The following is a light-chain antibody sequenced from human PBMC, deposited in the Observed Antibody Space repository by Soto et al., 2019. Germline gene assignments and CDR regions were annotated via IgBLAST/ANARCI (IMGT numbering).Light chain of an antibody. CDR3: QQSSTTPWT. CDR2: AAS. Sequence: DIQMTQSPSSLSASVGDRVTITCRASQSISRFLNWYQQKPGKAPNLLIYAASSLQSGVPSRFSGGGSGTDCTITISSLQPEDFAVYDCQQSSTTPWTFGQWTYVDVK. CDR1: QSISRF. V-gene: IGKV1-39*01. J-gene: IGKJ1*01.